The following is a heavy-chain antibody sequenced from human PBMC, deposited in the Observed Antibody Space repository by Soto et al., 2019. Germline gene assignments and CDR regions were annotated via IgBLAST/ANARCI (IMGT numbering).Heavy chain of an antibody. CDR2: ISSSSYI. V-gene: IGHV3-21*01. Sequence: EVQLVESGGGLVKPGGSLRLSCAASGFTFSSYSMNWVRQAPGKGLEWVTSISSSSYIYYADAVQGRFTISRDNAKTPLYLQMNSLIADTTAVYYCASLKSYDSSGYSCYWGQGTLVTVSS. CDR1: GFTFSSYS. D-gene: IGHD3-22*01. CDR3: ASLKSYDSSGYSCY. J-gene: IGHJ4*02.